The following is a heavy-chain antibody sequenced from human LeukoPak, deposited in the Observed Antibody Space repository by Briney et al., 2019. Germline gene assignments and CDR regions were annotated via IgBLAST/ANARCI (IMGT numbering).Heavy chain of an antibody. J-gene: IGHJ4*02. Sequence: PGGSLRLSCAASGFTVSSNYMSWVRQAPGKGLEWVSVIYSGGSTYYADSVKGRFTISRDNSKNTLYLQMNSLRAEDTAVYHCASDTYYYDSSGYIVASYWGQGTLVTVSS. CDR3: ASDTYYYDSSGYIVASY. V-gene: IGHV3-66*01. CDR1: GFTVSSNY. CDR2: IYSGGST. D-gene: IGHD3-22*01.